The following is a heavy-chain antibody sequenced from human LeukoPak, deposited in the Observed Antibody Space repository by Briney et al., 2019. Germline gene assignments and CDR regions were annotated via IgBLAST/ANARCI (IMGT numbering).Heavy chain of an antibody. CDR1: GFSFSTYA. CDR2: VSSSATST. V-gene: IGHV3-23*01. Sequence: GESLKLSCATSGFSFSTYAMSWVRQAPGKGLEWVSAVSSSATSTYYADSVKGRFTISRDNARNTLYLQMNSLRAEDTAVYYCAKSDYFDSWGQGTLVTVSS. J-gene: IGHJ4*02. CDR3: AKSDYFDS.